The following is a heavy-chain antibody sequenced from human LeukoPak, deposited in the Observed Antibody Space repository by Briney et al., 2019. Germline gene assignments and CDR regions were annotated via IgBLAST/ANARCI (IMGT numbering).Heavy chain of an antibody. Sequence: SETLSPTCTVSGGSISSYYWSWIRQSPGKGLEWIGYIYSSGSTNYNPSLKSGVTISVDTSKNHFSLKLSSVIAADTAAYYYAGTNEGYCSSASCFGFSYSYYMDVWGKRTTVTISS. D-gene: IGHD2-2*01. J-gene: IGHJ6*03. CDR1: GGSISSYY. CDR3: AGTNEGYCSSASCFGFSYSYYMDV. V-gene: IGHV4-59*01. CDR2: IYSSGST.